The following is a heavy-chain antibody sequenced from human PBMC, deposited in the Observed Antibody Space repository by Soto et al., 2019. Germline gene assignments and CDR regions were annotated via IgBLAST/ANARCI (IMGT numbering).Heavy chain of an antibody. J-gene: IGHJ4*02. D-gene: IGHD2-2*01. CDR3: ARDGLLPYCSSTSCQGDK. CDR2: ISSSSTYI. V-gene: IGHV3-21*01. Sequence: PGGSLRLSCAASGFTFTSYSMNWVRQPPGKGQEWVSSISSSSTYIYYADSVKGRFTISRDNAKSSLYLQMNSLRAEDTAVYYCARDGLLPYCSSTSCQGDKWGQGTLVSVTS. CDR1: GFTFTSYS.